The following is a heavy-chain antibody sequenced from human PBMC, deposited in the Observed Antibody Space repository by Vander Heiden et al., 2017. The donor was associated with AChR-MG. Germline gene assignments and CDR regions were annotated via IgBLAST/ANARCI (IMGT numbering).Heavy chain of an antibody. V-gene: IGHV4-34*01. D-gene: IGHD5-12*01. CDR3: AREGYPDAFDI. J-gene: IGHJ3*02. CDR2: INHSGST. CDR1: GGSFSGYY. Sequence: QVQLQQWGAGLLKPWETLSLTCAVYGGSFSGYYWSWIRQPPGKGLEWIGEINHSGSTNYNPSLKSRVTISVDTSKNQFSLKLSSVTAADTAVYYCAREGYPDAFDIWGQGTMVTVSS.